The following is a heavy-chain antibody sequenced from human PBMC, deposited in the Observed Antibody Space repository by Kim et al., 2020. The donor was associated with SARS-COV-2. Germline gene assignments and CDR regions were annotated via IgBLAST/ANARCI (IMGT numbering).Heavy chain of an antibody. Sequence: GGSLRLSCAASRFTFSSYAMHWVRQAPGKGLEWVAVILYDRSNKYYADSVKGRFTISRDNSKNTLYLQMNSLRVEDAAIYYCARDIIPPYCSSTSCFGGYFDLWGRGTLVTVSS. CDR3: ARDIIPPYCSSTSCFGGYFDL. J-gene: IGHJ2*01. CDR1: RFTFSSYA. CDR2: ILYDRSNK. D-gene: IGHD2-2*01. V-gene: IGHV3-30-3*01.